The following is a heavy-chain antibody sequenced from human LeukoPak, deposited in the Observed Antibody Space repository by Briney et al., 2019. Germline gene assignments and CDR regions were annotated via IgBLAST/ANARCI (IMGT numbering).Heavy chain of an antibody. Sequence: PGGSLRLSCAASGFTFSNYGMHWVRQAPGKGLEWVAVIWYDGGNKYYADSVKGRFTISRDNSKNTLYLQMNSLRAEDTAVYYCARGADYGDYLPDYWGQGTLVTVSS. V-gene: IGHV3-33*01. J-gene: IGHJ4*02. D-gene: IGHD4-17*01. CDR1: GFTFSNYG. CDR2: IWYDGGNK. CDR3: ARGADYGDYLPDY.